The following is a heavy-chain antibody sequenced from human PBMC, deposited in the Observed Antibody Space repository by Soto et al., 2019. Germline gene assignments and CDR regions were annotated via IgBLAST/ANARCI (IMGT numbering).Heavy chain of an antibody. CDR1: GGSISSGDYY. CDR2: IYYSGST. Sequence: SETLSLTCTVSGGSISSGDYYWSWIRQPPGKGLEWIGYIYYSGSTYYNPSLKSRVTISVDTSKNQFSLKLSSVTAADTAVYYCAREGREGYCSGGSCYTWGQGTLVT. CDR3: AREGREGYCSGGSCYT. V-gene: IGHV4-30-4*01. D-gene: IGHD2-15*01. J-gene: IGHJ5*02.